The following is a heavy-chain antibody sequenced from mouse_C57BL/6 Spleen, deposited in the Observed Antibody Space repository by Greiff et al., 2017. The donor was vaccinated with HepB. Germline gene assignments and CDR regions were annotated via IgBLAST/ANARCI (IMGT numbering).Heavy chain of an antibody. CDR3: GRGDYGSSYPFAY. Sequence: EVKLVESEGGLVQPGSSMKLSCTASGFTFSDYYMAWVRQVPEKGLEWVANINYDGSSTYYLDSLKSRFIISRDNAKNILYLQMSSLKSEDTAPYYCGRGDYGSSYPFAYWGQGTLVTVSA. J-gene: IGHJ3*01. CDR1: GFTFSDYY. D-gene: IGHD1-1*01. CDR2: INYDGSST. V-gene: IGHV5-16*01.